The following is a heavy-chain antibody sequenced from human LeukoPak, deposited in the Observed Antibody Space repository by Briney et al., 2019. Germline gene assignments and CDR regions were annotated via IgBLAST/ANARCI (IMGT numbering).Heavy chain of an antibody. D-gene: IGHD2-2*01. Sequence: GGSLRLSCAASGFTFSSYWMHWVRQAPGKGRVGVSRINSDGSSTSYADSVKGRFTTSRDNAKNTLYLQMSSLRAEDTAVYYCARVICGTSCYFDYWGQGTLVTVSS. CDR1: GFTFSSYW. CDR2: INSDGSST. CDR3: ARVICGTSCYFDY. J-gene: IGHJ4*02. V-gene: IGHV3-74*01.